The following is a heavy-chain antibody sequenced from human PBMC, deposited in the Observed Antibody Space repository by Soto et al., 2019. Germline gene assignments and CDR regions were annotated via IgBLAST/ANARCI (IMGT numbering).Heavy chain of an antibody. D-gene: IGHD3-22*01. CDR3: ARGSSPIFDYYDSSGYYVYFDY. J-gene: IGHJ4*02. V-gene: IGHV5-51*01. Sequence: LKISCKGSGYSFTSYWIGWVRQMPGKGLEWMGIIYPGDSDTRYSPSFQGQVTISADKSISTAYLQWSSLKASDTAMYYCARGSSPIFDYYDSSGYYVYFDYWGQGTLVTVSS. CDR1: GYSFTSYW. CDR2: IYPGDSDT.